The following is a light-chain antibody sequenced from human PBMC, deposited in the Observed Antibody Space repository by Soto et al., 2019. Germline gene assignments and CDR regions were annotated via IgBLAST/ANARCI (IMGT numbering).Light chain of an antibody. CDR1: QSIRTN. V-gene: IGKV3-15*01. CDR2: DAS. J-gene: IGKJ4*01. Sequence: EIMMTQSPATVSVSPGERATLSCRASQSIRTNVAWYQQKPGQALRLLIYDASTRTTGLSSRFSGSGSGTEFTLTISSLQSEDVAIYYCQQYNDWPPLTFGCGTSLEI. CDR3: QQYNDWPPLT.